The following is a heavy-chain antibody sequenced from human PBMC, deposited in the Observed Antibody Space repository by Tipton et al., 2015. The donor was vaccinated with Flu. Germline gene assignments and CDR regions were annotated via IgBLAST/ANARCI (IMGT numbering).Heavy chain of an antibody. D-gene: IGHD3-10*01. CDR1: GFSFDDYA. Sequence: GSLRLSCAASGFSFDDYAMNWVRQPPGKGLEWVSLISWDGDTAHYADSVKGRFTISRDNNKNSLYLQMNSLRAEDTALYYRAKDIVPYGSGTLDYWGQGTLVTVSS. J-gene: IGHJ4*02. CDR2: ISWDGDTA. CDR3: AKDIVPYGSGTLDY. V-gene: IGHV3-43D*04.